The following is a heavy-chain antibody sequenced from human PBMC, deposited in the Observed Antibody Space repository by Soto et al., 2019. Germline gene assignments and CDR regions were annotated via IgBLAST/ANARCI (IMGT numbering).Heavy chain of an antibody. CDR3: ATDVAPPTGTTAWKHNCCDP. Sequence: QVQLVQSGAEVKKPGSSVKVSCKASGGTFSSYTISWVRQDPGKGLEWMGRMIPILGIANYEQKFQGRVTITADKSTTTAYMQLSSLRPDDTAVYYSATDVAPPTGTTAWKHNCCDPWGQGTLVTVSS. CDR1: GGTFSSYT. CDR2: MIPILGIA. D-gene: IGHD1-1*01. V-gene: IGHV1-69*08. J-gene: IGHJ5*02.